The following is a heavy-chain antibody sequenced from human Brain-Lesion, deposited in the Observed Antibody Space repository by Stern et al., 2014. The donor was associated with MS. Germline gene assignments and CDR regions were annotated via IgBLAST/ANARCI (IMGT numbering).Heavy chain of an antibody. J-gene: IGHJ6*02. D-gene: IGHD3-3*01. CDR2: IKEDGTEK. V-gene: IGHV3-7*01. CDR1: GFTFGNSW. Sequence: EMPLVESGGGLVQPGGSLTISCTASGFTFGNSWMTWVRQAPVTGLEWVANIKEDGTEKNYVDYVKGRFTISRDNARNSLYLQMNSLRVEDTALYYCARVYNTIYGIVTQRGSGMDVWGQGTTVIVSS. CDR3: ARVYNTIYGIVTQRGSGMDV.